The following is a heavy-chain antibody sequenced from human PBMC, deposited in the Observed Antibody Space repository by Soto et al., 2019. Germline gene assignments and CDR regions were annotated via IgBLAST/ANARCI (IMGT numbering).Heavy chain of an antibody. D-gene: IGHD3-22*01. CDR2: ISSSGSTI. V-gene: IGHV3-11*01. CDR1: GFTFSDYY. Sequence: PGGSLRLSCAASGFTFSDYYMSWIRQAPGKGLEWVSYISSSGSTIYYADSVKGRFTISRDNAKNSLYLQMNSLRAEDTAVYYCARAPTYYYDSSGYYYYYGMDVWGQGTTVTVSS. CDR3: ARAPTYYYDSSGYYYYYGMDV. J-gene: IGHJ6*02.